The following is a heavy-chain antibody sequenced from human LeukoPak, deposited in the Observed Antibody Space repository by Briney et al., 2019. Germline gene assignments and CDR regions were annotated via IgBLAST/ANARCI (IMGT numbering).Heavy chain of an antibody. CDR1: GGTFSSYA. J-gene: IGHJ4*02. V-gene: IGHV1-69*06. Sequence: SVKVSCKASGGTFSSYAISWVRQAPRQGLGWMGGIIPIFGTANYAQKFQGRVTITADKSTSTAYMELSSLRSEDTAVYYCASGGGYASVAVAGGFDYWGQGTLVTVSS. CDR2: IIPIFGTA. D-gene: IGHD6-19*01. CDR3: ASGGGYASVAVAGGFDY.